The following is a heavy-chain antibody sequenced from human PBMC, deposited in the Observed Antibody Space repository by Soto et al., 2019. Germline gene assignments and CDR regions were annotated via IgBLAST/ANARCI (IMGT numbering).Heavy chain of an antibody. Sequence: QVQLVQSGAEVKKPGASVTVSCKASGYTFTIYEIYWVRQAPGQKLEWKGWINVGNGNTKYSGKFQGRVTNTRDTSASTAYMELSGLTSEDTAVYYCARNYHGLGVWGKGTTVTGSS. J-gene: IGHJ6*04. D-gene: IGHD3-10*01. CDR2: INVGNGNT. V-gene: IGHV1-3*01. CDR3: ARNYHGLGV. CDR1: GYTFTIYE.